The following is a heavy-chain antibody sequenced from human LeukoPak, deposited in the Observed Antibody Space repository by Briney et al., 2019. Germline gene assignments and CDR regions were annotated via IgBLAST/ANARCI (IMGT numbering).Heavy chain of an antibody. CDR3: ARGRVVVVGAPSDY. J-gene: IGHJ4*02. V-gene: IGHV3-64*01. CDR2: ISSNGGST. CDR1: GLTFSSYA. D-gene: IGHD2-21*01. Sequence: PGGSLRLSCAASGLTFSSYAMHWVRQAPGKGLEYVSAISSNGGSTYYANSVKGRFTISRDNSKNTLYLQMGSLRAEDMAVYYCARGRVVVVGAPSDYWGQGTLVTVSS.